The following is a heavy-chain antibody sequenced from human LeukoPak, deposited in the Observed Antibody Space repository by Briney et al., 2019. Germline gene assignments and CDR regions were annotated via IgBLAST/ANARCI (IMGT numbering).Heavy chain of an antibody. CDR1: GFFLTDYY. D-gene: IGHD3-22*01. J-gene: IGHJ4*02. V-gene: IGHV3-11*01. CDR3: AISDSSNYGPPDY. Sequence: GGSLRLSCAASGFFLTDYYMSWIRQAPAKGLEWVSYISTSGTSVYYTESVKGRFTISRDNARSSLYLQMNGLRAEDTAVYYCAISDSSNYGPPDYWGQGILVTVPS. CDR2: ISTSGTSV.